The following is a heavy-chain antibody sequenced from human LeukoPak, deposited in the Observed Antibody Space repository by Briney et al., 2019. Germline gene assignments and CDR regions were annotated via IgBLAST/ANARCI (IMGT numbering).Heavy chain of an antibody. J-gene: IGHJ5*02. D-gene: IGHD3-10*01. V-gene: IGHV4-34*01. CDR3: ARGPASGSTFAWFDP. CDR1: GGSLSNYY. CDR2: INHSGST. Sequence: NPSETLCLTCAVYGGSLSNYYWSWIRQPPGKGLEWIGEINHSGSTKYNPSLKRRVTISVDMSKNQFSLELSSVTAADMAVYYCARGPASGSTFAWFDPWGQGTLVTVSS.